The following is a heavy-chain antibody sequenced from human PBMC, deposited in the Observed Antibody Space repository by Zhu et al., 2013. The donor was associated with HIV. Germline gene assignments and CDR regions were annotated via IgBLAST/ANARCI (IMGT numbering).Heavy chain of an antibody. J-gene: IGHJ3*02. V-gene: IGHV1-18*04. CDR3: ARGLYSTSSKAFDI. CDR2: ISPYNGAT. CDR1: GYTFRAHY. Sequence: QVHLVQSGAEVKEPGASVKVSCKASGYTFRAHYIHWVRQAPGQGLEWMGWISPYNGATLYAQKLQGRVTMTTDTSTSTAYMELRSLRSDDTAVYYCARGLYSTSSKAFDIWGQGTMVTVSS. D-gene: IGHD6-6*01.